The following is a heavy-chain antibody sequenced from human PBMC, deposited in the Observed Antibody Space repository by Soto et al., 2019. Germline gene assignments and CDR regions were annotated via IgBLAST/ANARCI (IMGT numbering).Heavy chain of an antibody. CDR3: ARGGGWRLRSFVRMDV. CDR1: GGSFSGYY. V-gene: IGHV4-34*01. CDR2: INHSGST. Sequence: SETLSLTCAVYGGSFSGYYWSWIRQPPGKGLEWIGEINHSGSTNYNPSLKSRVTISVDTSKNQFSLKLSSVTAADTAVYYCARGGGWRLRSFVRMDVWGQGTTVTVSS. D-gene: IGHD1-26*01. J-gene: IGHJ6*02.